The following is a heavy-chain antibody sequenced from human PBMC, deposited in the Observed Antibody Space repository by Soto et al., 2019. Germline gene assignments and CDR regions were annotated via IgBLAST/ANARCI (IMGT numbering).Heavy chain of an antibody. V-gene: IGHV1-18*01. Sequence: ASVKVSCKASGYTFTSYGISWVRQAPGRGLEWMGWISAYNGNTNYAQKLQGRVTMTTDTSTSTAYMELRSLRSDDTAVYYCARDLDIAAAGNWFDPWGQGTQVTVSS. CDR3: ARDLDIAAAGNWFDP. D-gene: IGHD6-13*01. CDR2: ISAYNGNT. J-gene: IGHJ5*02. CDR1: GYTFTSYG.